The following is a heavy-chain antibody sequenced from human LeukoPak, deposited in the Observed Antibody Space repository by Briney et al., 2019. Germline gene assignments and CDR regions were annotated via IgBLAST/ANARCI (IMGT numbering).Heavy chain of an antibody. J-gene: IGHJ5*02. Sequence: SETLSLTCTVSGGSVSSGSYYWSWIRQPAGKGLEWIGRIYTSGSTNYNPSLKSRVTISVDTSENQFSLKLSSVTAADTAVYYCARGHIGPWGQGTLVTVSS. V-gene: IGHV4-61*02. CDR1: GGSVSSGSYY. D-gene: IGHD2-21*01. CDR3: ARGHIGP. CDR2: IYTSGST.